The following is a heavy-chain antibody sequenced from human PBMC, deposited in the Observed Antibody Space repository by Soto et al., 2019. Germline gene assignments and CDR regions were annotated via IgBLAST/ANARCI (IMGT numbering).Heavy chain of an antibody. Sequence: EVQLVESRGGLVQPGGSLRLSCAASGFTFSSYSMNWVRQAPGKGLEWVSSISSSSSYIYYADSVKGRFTISRDNAKNSLYLQMNSLRAEDTAVYYCARDYYGSGSYPHFDYWGQGTLVTVSS. J-gene: IGHJ4*02. D-gene: IGHD3-10*01. CDR1: GFTFSSYS. CDR2: ISSSSSYI. CDR3: ARDYYGSGSYPHFDY. V-gene: IGHV3-21*01.